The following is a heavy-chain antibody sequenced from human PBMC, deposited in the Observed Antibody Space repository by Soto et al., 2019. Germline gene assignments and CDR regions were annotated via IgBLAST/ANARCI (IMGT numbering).Heavy chain of an antibody. V-gene: IGHV1-69*04. CDR3: ARDPRVIRHGFDP. CDR1: GGTFSSYT. Sequence: GASVKVSCKASGGTFSSYTISWVRQAPGQGLEWMGRIIPILGIANYAQKFQGRVTITADKSTSTAYMELSSLRSEDTAVYYCARDPRVIRHGFDPWGQGTLVTVSS. CDR2: IIPILGIA. J-gene: IGHJ5*02. D-gene: IGHD6-13*01.